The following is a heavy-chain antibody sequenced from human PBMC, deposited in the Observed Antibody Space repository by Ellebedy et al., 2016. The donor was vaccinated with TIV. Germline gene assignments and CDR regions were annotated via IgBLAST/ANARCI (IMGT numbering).Heavy chain of an antibody. CDR3: AGGLHDHRDAYNYVY. V-gene: IGHV1-46*04. J-gene: IGHJ4*02. CDR2: INPSGGST. Sequence: ASVKVSCKASGYTFTGYYLHWVRQAPGQGLEWMGIINPSGGSTSYAQKLQGRVTMTRDTSTSTVYMELSSLRSEDTAVYYCAGGLHDHRDAYNYVYWGQGTLVTVSS. CDR1: GYTFTGYY. D-gene: IGHD5-24*01.